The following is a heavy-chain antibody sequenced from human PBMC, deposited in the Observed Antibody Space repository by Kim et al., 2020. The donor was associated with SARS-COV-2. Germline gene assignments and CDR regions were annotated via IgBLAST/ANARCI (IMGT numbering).Heavy chain of an antibody. V-gene: IGHV3-53*01. J-gene: IGHJ5*02. Sequence: VGSLRLSCAASGFIVTNHYLTWVRQAPGKGLEWLSMIHIDGTTYYADSVRGRFTISRDTSENTLYLQMNNLRAEDTAIYFCRRGHWGDTPSWGQGTRVTISS. CDR2: IHIDGTT. CDR1: GFIVTNHY. D-gene: IGHD7-27*01. CDR3: RRGHWGDTPS.